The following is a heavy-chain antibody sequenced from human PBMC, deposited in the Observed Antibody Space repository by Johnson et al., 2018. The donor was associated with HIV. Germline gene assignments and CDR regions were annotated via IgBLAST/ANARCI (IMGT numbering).Heavy chain of an antibody. CDR2: ISSSGRTI. CDR1: RFIFSDYY. D-gene: IGHD3-9*01. V-gene: IGHV3-11*04. Sequence: QMQLVESGGGVVQPGRSLRLSCAASRFIFSDYYMSWIRQAPGKGLEWVSYISSSGRTIYYADSVKGRFTMSRDNAKKSLYLQMNSLRAEDTAVYYCAREEGTDILTRGDAFDIWGQGTMVTVSS. CDR3: AREEGTDILTRGDAFDI. J-gene: IGHJ3*02.